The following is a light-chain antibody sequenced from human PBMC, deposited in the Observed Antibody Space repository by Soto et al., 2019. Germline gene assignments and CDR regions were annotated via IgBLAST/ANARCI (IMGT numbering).Light chain of an antibody. J-gene: IGLJ1*01. CDR3: SSYAGSNKLGV. Sequence: QSALTQPPSASGSPGQSVTISCTGTSSDVGGYNYVSWYQQHPGKAPKLMIYEVSERPSGVPDRFSGSKSGNTASLTVSGLQAEDEADYYCSSYAGSNKLGVFGTGTKLTVL. CDR1: SSDVGGYNY. CDR2: EVS. V-gene: IGLV2-8*01.